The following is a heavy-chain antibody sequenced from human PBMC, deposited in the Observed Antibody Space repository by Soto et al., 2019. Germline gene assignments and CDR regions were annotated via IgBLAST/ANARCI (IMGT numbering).Heavy chain of an antibody. J-gene: IGHJ4*02. D-gene: IGHD6-13*01. CDR3: ASAAAAGLGY. V-gene: IGHV1-69*02. Sequence: QVQLVQSGAEVKKPGSSVKVSCKASGGTFSSYTISWVRQAPGQGLEWMGRIIPILGIANYAQKFQGRVKITADKSTSTAYMELSSLRSEDTAVYYCASAAAAGLGYWGQGTLVTVSS. CDR2: IIPILGIA. CDR1: GGTFSSYT.